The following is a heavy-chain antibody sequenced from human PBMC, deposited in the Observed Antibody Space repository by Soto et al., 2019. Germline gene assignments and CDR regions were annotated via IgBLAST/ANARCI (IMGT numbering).Heavy chain of an antibody. CDR1: GFPCSSYA. Sequence: AGGSLRLSCAASGFPCSSYAMSWVRQAPGKGLEWVSAISGSGGSTYYADSVKGRFTISRDNSKNTLYLQMNSLRAEDTAVYYCAKSSYYDFWSGYYYYYYYMDVWGKGTTVTVSS. J-gene: IGHJ6*03. CDR2: ISGSGGST. D-gene: IGHD3-3*01. CDR3: AKSSYYDFWSGYYYYYYYMDV. V-gene: IGHV3-23*01.